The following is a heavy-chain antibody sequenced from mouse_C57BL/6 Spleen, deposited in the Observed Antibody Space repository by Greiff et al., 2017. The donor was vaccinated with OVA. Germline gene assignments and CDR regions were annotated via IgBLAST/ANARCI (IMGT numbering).Heavy chain of an antibody. CDR1: GYTFTSYW. J-gene: IGHJ2*01. Sequence: QVQLQQPGAELVRPGTSVKLSCKATGYTFTSYWMHWVKQRPGQVLEWIGVIDPSDSYTNYNQKFKGKATLTVDTSSSTAYMQLSSLTSEDSAVYYCAFYGNYGGYWGQGTTLTVSS. V-gene: IGHV1-59*01. CDR2: IDPSDSYT. D-gene: IGHD2-1*01. CDR3: AFYGNYGGY.